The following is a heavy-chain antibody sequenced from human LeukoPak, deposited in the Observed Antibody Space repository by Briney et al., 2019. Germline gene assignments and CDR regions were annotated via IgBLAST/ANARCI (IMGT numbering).Heavy chain of an antibody. CDR2: ISSAGSSL. CDR3: ARDGYNYRPFDY. CDR1: GATFSGYY. Sequence: GGSLRLSCAGSGATFSGYYMSWIRQAPGKGLEWVSYISSAGSSLYYADSVKGRFTISRDNAKNSLYLQMNSLRAEDTAVYYCARDGYNYRPFDYWGQGTLVTVSS. J-gene: IGHJ4*02. V-gene: IGHV3-11*01. D-gene: IGHD5-24*01.